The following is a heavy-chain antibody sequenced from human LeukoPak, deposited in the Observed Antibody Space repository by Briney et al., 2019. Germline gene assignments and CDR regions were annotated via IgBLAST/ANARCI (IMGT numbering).Heavy chain of an antibody. D-gene: IGHD5-18*01. CDR1: GGSFSGYY. Sequence: SETLSLTCAVYGGSFSGYYWSWIRQPPGKGLEWIGEINHSGSTNYNPSLKSRVTISVDTSKNQFSLKLSSVTAADTAVYYCARGHGYSYTFFDYWGQGTLVTVSS. J-gene: IGHJ4*02. CDR3: ARGHGYSYTFFDY. CDR2: INHSGST. V-gene: IGHV4-34*01.